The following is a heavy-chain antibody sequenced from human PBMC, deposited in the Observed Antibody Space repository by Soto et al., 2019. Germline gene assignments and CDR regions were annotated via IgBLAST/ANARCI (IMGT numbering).Heavy chain of an antibody. Sequence: SVKVSCKASGSGFISSGIQWVRQAHGQRLEWIGWIVVASGQTNYAQNFRGRVAITRDTSTATAYIELTGLTSEDTAVYFCSADRTDIGVGWWVWGQGTKVTVSS. D-gene: IGHD2-15*01. CDR1: GSGFISSG. CDR3: SADRTDIGVGWWV. J-gene: IGHJ6*02. V-gene: IGHV1-58*02. CDR2: IVVASGQT.